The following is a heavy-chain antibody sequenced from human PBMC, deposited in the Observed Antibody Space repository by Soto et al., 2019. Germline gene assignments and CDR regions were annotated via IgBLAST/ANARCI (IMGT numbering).Heavy chain of an antibody. CDR3: ATVSWCGADCFLR. V-gene: IGHV3-23*01. CDR1: GFNLSRYD. D-gene: IGHD2-21*02. Sequence: EVQLLESGGGLVQPGGSLRLSCIASGFNLSRYDMSWVRQAPGKGLEGLEWHSGINGGNGNTYYADSVKGRFTISKDKSKNTLNLQINTLRAEDTAIYYCATVSWCGADCFLRWGQGTLLIVSS. J-gene: IGHJ4*02. CDR2: INGGNGNT.